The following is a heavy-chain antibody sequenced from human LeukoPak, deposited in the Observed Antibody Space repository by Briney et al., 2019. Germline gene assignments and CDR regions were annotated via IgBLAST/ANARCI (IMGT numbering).Heavy chain of an antibody. V-gene: IGHV4-31*03. CDR2: IYYSGST. D-gene: IGHD3-10*01. Sequence: SATLSLTCPVSGGSISSGGYYWSWIRQHPGKGLAWIGYIYYSGSTYYNPSLKSRVTISVDTSKNQSSLKLSSVTAAATAVYYCARDLKSGDAFDIWGQGTMVTVSS. CDR1: GGSISSGGYY. CDR3: ARDLKSGDAFDI. J-gene: IGHJ3*02.